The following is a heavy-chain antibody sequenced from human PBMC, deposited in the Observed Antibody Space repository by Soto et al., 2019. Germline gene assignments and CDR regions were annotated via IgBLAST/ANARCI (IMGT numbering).Heavy chain of an antibody. D-gene: IGHD3-22*01. Sequence: EVQLVDSGGGLVQPGGSLRVSCAASGFTFSNYDMHWVRQATGKGLEWVSAIGSTGDTYYPGSVKGRFTISRENAKNSLYLQMNSLRAGDTAVCYYARGVYYYDTSGYSAFDLSGRGTLVTVSS. V-gene: IGHV3-13*01. CDR3: ARGVYYYDTSGYSAFDL. J-gene: IGHJ2*01. CDR1: GFTFSNYD. CDR2: IGSTGDT.